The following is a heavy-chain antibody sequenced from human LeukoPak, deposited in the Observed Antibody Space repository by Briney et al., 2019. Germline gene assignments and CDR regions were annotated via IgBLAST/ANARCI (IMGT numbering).Heavy chain of an antibody. CDR1: GYSISSGYY. CDR2: IYHSGST. V-gene: IGHV4-38-2*02. Sequence: PSETLSLTCAVSGYSISSGYYWGWIRQPPGKGLEWIGSIYHSGSTYYNPSLKSRVTISVDTSKNQFSLKLSSVTAADTAVYYCARDCWCSSTSCYGVGSGGSCYSGPFDIWGQGTMVTVS. J-gene: IGHJ3*02. D-gene: IGHD2-15*01. CDR3: ARDCWCSSTSCYGVGSGGSCYSGPFDI.